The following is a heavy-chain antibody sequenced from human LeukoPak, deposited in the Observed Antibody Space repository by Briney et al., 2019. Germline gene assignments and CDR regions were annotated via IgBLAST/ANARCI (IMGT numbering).Heavy chain of an antibody. D-gene: IGHD3-10*01. J-gene: IGHJ4*02. CDR3: ARPSQYGSGTDYYFNS. Sequence: GGSLRLSCAASGFMFSGSPMHWVRQASGKGLEWVGHIRSKANNYATIYAASVKGRFTISRDDSKNTAYLQMNSLKTEDTAVYYCARPSQYGSGTDYYFNSWGQGTLVTVSS. V-gene: IGHV3-73*01. CDR1: GFMFSGSP. CDR2: IRSKANNYAT.